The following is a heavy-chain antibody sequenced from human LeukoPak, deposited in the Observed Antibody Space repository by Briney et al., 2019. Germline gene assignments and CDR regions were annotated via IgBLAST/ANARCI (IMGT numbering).Heavy chain of an antibody. CDR1: GFTVSSNY. V-gene: IGHV3-66*01. J-gene: IGHJ4*02. CDR2: IYSSDGA. Sequence: GGSLRLSCVASGFTVSSNYMSWVRQAPGKGLEWVSLIYSSDGAYYVDSVKGRFTISRDNSKNTLYLQMNSLRAEDTAVYYCARDADSWGQGTLVTVSS. CDR3: ARDADS.